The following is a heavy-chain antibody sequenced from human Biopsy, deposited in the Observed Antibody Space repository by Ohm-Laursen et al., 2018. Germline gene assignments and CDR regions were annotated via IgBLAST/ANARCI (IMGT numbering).Heavy chain of an antibody. CDR1: GGTFSNYG. D-gene: IGHD3-9*01. CDR2: NIPILGTG. Sequence: GASVKVSCKVPGGTFSNYGVNWVRQAPGQGLEWPGGNIPILGTGNYAQKFQDRVTVAADTSTSTATMELRSLRSDDTAVYYCATKLTGYFHHWGQGTLVIVSS. CDR3: ATKLTGYFHH. V-gene: IGHV1-69*06. J-gene: IGHJ1*01.